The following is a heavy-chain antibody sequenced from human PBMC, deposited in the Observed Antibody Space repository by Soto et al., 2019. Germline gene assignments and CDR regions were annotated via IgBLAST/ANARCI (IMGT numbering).Heavy chain of an antibody. V-gene: IGHV4-30-4*01. CDR2: IYYSGST. CDR1: GGSLDRGDYY. CDR3: ARAVVSYCSSTSCYLPLYYYYGMDV. D-gene: IGHD2-2*01. Sequence: SETLSPTCPFSGGSLDRGDYYWGWVRQPPGEGPEGVGDIYYSGSTYYNPSLKSRVTISVDTSKNQFSLKLSSVTAADTAVYYCARAVVSYCSSTSCYLPLYYYYGMDVWGQGTTVTVSS. J-gene: IGHJ6*02.